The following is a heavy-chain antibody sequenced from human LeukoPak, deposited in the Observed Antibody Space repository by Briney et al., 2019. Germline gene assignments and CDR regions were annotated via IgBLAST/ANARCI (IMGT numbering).Heavy chain of an antibody. Sequence: GSLRLSCAASGFIFSRYTINWVRQAPGKGLEWVSSISRTSDYIHYADSVTGRFTISRDTSKNTIYLQVDSLRADDSALYYCAQSPPRDILTGFYFYFDSWGQGTLVTVSS. CDR1: GFIFSRYT. V-gene: IGHV3-21*04. D-gene: IGHD3-9*01. J-gene: IGHJ4*02. CDR3: AQSPPRDILTGFYFYFDS. CDR2: ISRTSDYI.